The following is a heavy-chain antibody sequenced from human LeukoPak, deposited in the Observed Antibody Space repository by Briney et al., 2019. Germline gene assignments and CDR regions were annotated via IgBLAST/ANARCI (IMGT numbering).Heavy chain of an antibody. CDR2: INPSGGST. D-gene: IGHD1-26*01. Sequence: ASVKVSCKASGYTFTSYYMHWVRQAPGQGRERMGLINPSGGSTSYAQKFQGRVTMTRDTSTSTVYMELSSLRSEDTAVHYCARDRGIVGVLTGWFDPWGQGTLVTVSS. CDR3: ARDRGIVGVLTGWFDP. V-gene: IGHV1-46*01. CDR1: GYTFTSYY. J-gene: IGHJ5*02.